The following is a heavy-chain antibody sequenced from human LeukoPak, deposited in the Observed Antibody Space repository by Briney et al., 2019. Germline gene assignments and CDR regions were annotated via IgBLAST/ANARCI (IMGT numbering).Heavy chain of an antibody. D-gene: IGHD1-26*01. CDR2: ISWNSGSI. J-gene: IGHJ3*02. CDR1: GFTFDDYA. CDR3: AKLELRTLDAFDI. Sequence: GGSLRLSCAASGFTFDDYAMHWVRQAPGKGLEWVSGISWNSGSIGYADSVKGRFTISRDNAKNSLYLQMNSLRAEDTALYYCAKLELRTLDAFDIWGQGTMVTVSS. V-gene: IGHV3-9*01.